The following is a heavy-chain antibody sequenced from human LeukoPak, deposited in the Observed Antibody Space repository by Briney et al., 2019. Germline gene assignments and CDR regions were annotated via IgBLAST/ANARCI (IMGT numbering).Heavy chain of an antibody. Sequence: GGSLRLSCAASGFTFSTYWMHWVRQAPGKGLVWVSRINSDGSSTSYADSVRGRFTISRDNAKNSLYLQMNSLRAEDTAVYYCARGGSYYDILTGYYGRRDGYNSHWGQGTLVTVSS. D-gene: IGHD3-9*01. V-gene: IGHV3-74*01. CDR1: GFTFSTYW. CDR3: ARGGSYYDILTGYYGRRDGYNSH. J-gene: IGHJ4*02. CDR2: INSDGSST.